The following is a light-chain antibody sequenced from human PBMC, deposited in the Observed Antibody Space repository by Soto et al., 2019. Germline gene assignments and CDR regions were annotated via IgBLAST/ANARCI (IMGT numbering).Light chain of an antibody. CDR1: QSINNW. CDR3: QQYDDYPYP. J-gene: IGKJ2*01. CDR2: KAS. Sequence: DIQMTQSPSTLSASVGDRVTITCRASQSINNWLAWFQQKPGKAPNLLIYKASSLQSGVPPRFSGSGSGTEFTLTISRLHPDDFATYYCQQYDDYPYPFGQGTKLDI. V-gene: IGKV1-5*03.